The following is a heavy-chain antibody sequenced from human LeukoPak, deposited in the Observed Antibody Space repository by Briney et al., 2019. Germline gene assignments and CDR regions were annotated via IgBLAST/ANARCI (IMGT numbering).Heavy chain of an antibody. CDR2: ISYDGSNK. D-gene: IGHD3-3*01. CDR3: ARSSDDYDFWSGTFDY. Sequence: PGGSLRLSCAASGFTFSNAWMSWVRQAPGKGLEWVAVISYDGSNKYYADSVKGRFTISRDNSKNTLYLQMNSLRAEDTAVYYCARSSDDYDFWSGTFDYWGQGTLVTVSS. J-gene: IGHJ4*02. V-gene: IGHV3-30*01. CDR1: GFTFSNAW.